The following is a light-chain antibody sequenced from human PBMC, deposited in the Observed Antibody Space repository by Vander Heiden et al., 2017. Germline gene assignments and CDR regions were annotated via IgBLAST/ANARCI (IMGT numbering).Light chain of an antibody. CDR2: DAS. V-gene: IGKV1-33*01. J-gene: IGKJ2*01. CDR3: QQYYILPHT. CDR1: QDIGNY. Sequence: DIDMTQSPSSLAASVGDRVTIPCQASQDIGNYVNWYQQKPGKAPKLLIYDASNLEAGVPSRFSGSGSGTDFTVTINSLQPEDLATYYCQQYYILPHTFGRGTKLEIK.